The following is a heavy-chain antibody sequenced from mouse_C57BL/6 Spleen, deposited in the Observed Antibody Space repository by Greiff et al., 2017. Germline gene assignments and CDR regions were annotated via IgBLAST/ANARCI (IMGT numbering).Heavy chain of an antibody. V-gene: IGHV5-9-1*02. J-gene: IGHJ3*01. D-gene: IGHD1-1*01. CDR1: GFTFSSYA. CDR2: ISSGGDYI. Sequence: EVHLVESGEGLVKPGGSLKLSCAASGFTFSSYAMSWVRQTPEKRLEWVAYISSGGDYIYYADTVKGRFTISRDNARNTLYLQMSSLKSEDTAMYYCTRVEDYYGSSPAWFAYWGQGTLVTVSA. CDR3: TRVEDYYGSSPAWFAY.